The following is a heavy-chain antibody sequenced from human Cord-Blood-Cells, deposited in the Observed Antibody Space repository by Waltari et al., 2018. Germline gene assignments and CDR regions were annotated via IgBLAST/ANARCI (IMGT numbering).Heavy chain of an antibody. CDR2: ISGSGGST. CDR3: VKDGIAAAGTDY. D-gene: IGHD6-13*01. V-gene: IGHV3-23*01. Sequence: EVQLLASGGGLVQPGGSLRLSCAASGFTFSSYAMSWVRQAPGKGLVWGSAISGSGGSTYYADSVKGRFTISRDNSKNTLYLQMNSLRAEDTAVYYCVKDGIAAAGTDYWGQGTLVTVSS. CDR1: GFTFSSYA. J-gene: IGHJ4*02.